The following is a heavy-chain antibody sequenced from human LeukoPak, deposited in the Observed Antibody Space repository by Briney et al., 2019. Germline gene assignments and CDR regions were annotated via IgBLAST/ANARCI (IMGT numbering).Heavy chain of an antibody. Sequence: GGSLRLSCAASGFTFSSYSMNWVRQAPGKGLEWVSYISSSSTIYYADSVKGRFTISRDKAKNSLYLQMNSLRAEDTAVYYCASGLLSLSSWFDPWGQGTLVTVSS. V-gene: IGHV3-48*01. D-gene: IGHD2-15*01. CDR1: GFTFSSYS. CDR2: ISSSSTI. CDR3: ASGLLSLSSWFDP. J-gene: IGHJ5*02.